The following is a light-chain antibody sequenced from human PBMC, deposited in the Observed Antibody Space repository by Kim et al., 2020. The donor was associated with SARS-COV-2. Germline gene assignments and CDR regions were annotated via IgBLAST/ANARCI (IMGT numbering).Light chain of an antibody. CDR3: QSYNISNSV. J-gene: IGLJ1*01. Sequence: GKTVTISCTRSSGSIASNYVQWYPQRPGSAPTTVIYEVNQGPSGVPDRFSGSIDSSSNSASLTISGLKTEDETDYYCQSYNISNSVFGTDQGHRP. CDR1: SGSIASNY. CDR2: EVN. V-gene: IGLV6-57*03.